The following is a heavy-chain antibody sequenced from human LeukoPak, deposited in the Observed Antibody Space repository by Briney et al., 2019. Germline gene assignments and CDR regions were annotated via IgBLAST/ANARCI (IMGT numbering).Heavy chain of an antibody. J-gene: IGHJ4*02. V-gene: IGHV3-23*01. CDR2: ISGSGGGT. D-gene: IGHD3-16*01. CDR3: AKDQGGGPLYYFDY. Sequence: GGSLRLSCAASGFTFTSYWMHWVRQAPGKGLEWVSAISGSGGGTQYADSVKGRFTISRDNSKNTLYLQMNSLRAEDTAVYYCAKDQGGGPLYYFDYWGQGTLVTVSS. CDR1: GFTFTSYW.